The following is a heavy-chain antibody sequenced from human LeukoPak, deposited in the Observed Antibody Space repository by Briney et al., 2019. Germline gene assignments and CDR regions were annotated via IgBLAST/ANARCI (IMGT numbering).Heavy chain of an antibody. CDR2: IYYSGST. Sequence: SETLSLTCTVSGGSISSYYWSWLRQPPGKGLEWIGYIYYSGSTNYNPSLKSRVTISVDTSKNQFSLKLSSVTAADTAVYYCARDRNWKREYYGMDVWGQGTTVTVSS. CDR3: ARDRNWKREYYGMDV. V-gene: IGHV4-59*01. CDR1: GGSISSYY. D-gene: IGHD1-20*01. J-gene: IGHJ6*02.